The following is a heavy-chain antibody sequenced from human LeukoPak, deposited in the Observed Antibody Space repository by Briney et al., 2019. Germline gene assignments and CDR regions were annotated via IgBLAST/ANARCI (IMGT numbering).Heavy chain of an antibody. CDR2: IRNKANSHTP. CDR1: GFTFSDHY. J-gene: IGHJ4*02. Sequence: GGSLRLSCAASGFTFSDHYMEWVRQAPGKGLEWVGRIRNKANSHTPEYAASVKGRFTISRDDSKNSLYLQMNSLRIEDTAVYFCAKVRTLRDCSGGTCYLDHWGQGDLVTVAS. CDR3: AKVRTLRDCSGGTCYLDH. V-gene: IGHV3-72*01. D-gene: IGHD2-15*01.